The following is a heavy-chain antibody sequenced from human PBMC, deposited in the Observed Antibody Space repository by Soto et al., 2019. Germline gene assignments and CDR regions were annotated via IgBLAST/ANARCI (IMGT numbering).Heavy chain of an antibody. V-gene: IGHV4-39*01. D-gene: IGHD3-22*01. CDR3: ARHRFDRSGYIDF. J-gene: IGHJ4*02. Sequence: SETLSLTCTVSGGSISSSSYYWGWIRQPPGKGLEWIGSIYYSGSTYYNPSLKSRIIISVDTSKNQFSLKLSSVTAADTALYYCARHRFDRSGYIDFWGQETLVTVSS. CDR2: IYYSGST. CDR1: GGSISSSSYY.